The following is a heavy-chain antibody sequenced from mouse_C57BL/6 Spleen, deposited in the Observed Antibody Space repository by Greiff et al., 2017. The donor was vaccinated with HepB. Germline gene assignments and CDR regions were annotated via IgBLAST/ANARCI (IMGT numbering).Heavy chain of an antibody. CDR3: ARRGTTVVAPYFDY. Sequence: QVQLQQSGAELVRPGTSVKVSCKASGYAFTNYLIEWVKQRPGQGLEWIGVINPGSGGTNYNGKFKGKATLTADKSSSTAYMQLSRLTSEDSAVYFCARRGTTVVAPYFDYWGQGTTLTVSS. V-gene: IGHV1-54*01. J-gene: IGHJ2*01. D-gene: IGHD1-1*01. CDR1: GYAFTNYL. CDR2: INPGSGGT.